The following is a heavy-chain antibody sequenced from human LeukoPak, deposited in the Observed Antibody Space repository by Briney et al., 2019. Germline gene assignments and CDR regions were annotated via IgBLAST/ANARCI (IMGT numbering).Heavy chain of an antibody. CDR3: ARVRRVAVTPYYFDS. CDR2: TYYRAKWYN. CDR1: GDSVSSDSAA. Sequence: SQTLSLTCGISGDSVSSDSAAWNWIRQSPSRGLEWLGRTYYRAKWYNDYAVSVKSRITINPDTSKNQFSLQLDSVTPDDTAVYYCARVRRVAVTPYYFDSRGHGTLVTVSS. J-gene: IGHJ4*01. D-gene: IGHD6-19*01. V-gene: IGHV6-1*01.